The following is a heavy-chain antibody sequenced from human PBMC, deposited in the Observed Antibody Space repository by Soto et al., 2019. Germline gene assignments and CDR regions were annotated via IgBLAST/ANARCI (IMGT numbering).Heavy chain of an antibody. CDR2: MNPNSGNT. D-gene: IGHD3-3*01. J-gene: IGHJ6*02. V-gene: IGHV1-8*01. CDR3: ARVTYSSYYDFWSGPYYYYGMDV. Sequence: GASVKFSCKASGYTFTSYDINWVRQATGQGLEWMGWMNPNSGNTGYAQKFQGRVTMTRNTSISTAYMELSSLRSEDTAVYYCARVTYSSYYDFWSGPYYYYGMDVWGQGTTVTVSS. CDR1: GYTFTSYD.